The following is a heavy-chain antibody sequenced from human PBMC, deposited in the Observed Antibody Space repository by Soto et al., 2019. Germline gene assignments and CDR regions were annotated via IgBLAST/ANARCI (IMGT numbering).Heavy chain of an antibody. J-gene: IGHJ3*02. V-gene: IGHV1-24*01. D-gene: IGHD6-13*01. CDR1: GYSIIELS. Sequence: ASVKVSCKISGYSIIELSRDWGRQAKGKGLEWMGGFDPEDGETIYAQKFQGRVTMTEDTSTDTAYMELSSLRSEDTAVYYCATMSSSWYHDAFDIWGQGTMVTVSS. CDR3: ATMSSSWYHDAFDI. CDR2: FDPEDGET.